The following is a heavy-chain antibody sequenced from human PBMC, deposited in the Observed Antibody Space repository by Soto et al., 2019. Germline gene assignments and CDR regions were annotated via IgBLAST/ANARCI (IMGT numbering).Heavy chain of an antibody. J-gene: IGHJ4*02. CDR1: GFTFSSYS. D-gene: IGHD4-17*01. V-gene: IGHV3-21*01. Sequence: RRLSCAASGFTFSSYSMNWVRQAPGKGLEWVSSISTTSSFIYSADSVKGRFTISRDNAKNSLYLQMNSLRAEDTAVYYCAREGSRYVDYVSNCFDYWGQGTLVTVSS. CDR2: ISTTSSFI. CDR3: AREGSRYVDYVSNCFDY.